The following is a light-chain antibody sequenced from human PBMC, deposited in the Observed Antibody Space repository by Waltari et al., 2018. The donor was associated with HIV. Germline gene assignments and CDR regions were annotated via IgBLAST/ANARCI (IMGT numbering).Light chain of an antibody. Sequence: SSELTQPPSMSVSPGQTARITCSGDALPKHYAYWYQQKSGRAPVLIIFKDTYRPSVIPGLFSGSTSGTTATLTISDVQAGDEADYYCQSTDTAGTVGVFGGGTKLT. J-gene: IGLJ3*02. CDR2: KDT. CDR1: ALPKHY. CDR3: QSTDTAGTVGV. V-gene: IGLV3-25*03.